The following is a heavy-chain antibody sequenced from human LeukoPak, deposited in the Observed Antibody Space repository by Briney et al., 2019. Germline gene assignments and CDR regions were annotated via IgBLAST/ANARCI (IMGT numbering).Heavy chain of an antibody. Sequence: GASVKVSCKASGYTFTSYGISWVRQAPGQGLEWMGWISAYNGNTNYAQKLQGRVTMTTDTSTSTAYMELRSLRSDDTAVYYCARDPNYYGSGSSPEYFQHWGQGTLVTVSS. CDR3: ARDPNYYGSGSSPEYFQH. J-gene: IGHJ1*01. CDR2: ISAYNGNT. CDR1: GYTFTSYG. V-gene: IGHV1-18*01. D-gene: IGHD3-10*01.